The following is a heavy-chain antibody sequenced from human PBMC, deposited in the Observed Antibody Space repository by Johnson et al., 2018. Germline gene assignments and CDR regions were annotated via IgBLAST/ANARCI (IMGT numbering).Heavy chain of an antibody. V-gene: IGHV3-30-3*01. Sequence: QVQLVQSGGGVVQPGRSLRLSCAASALTLSDYAMHWVRQAPGKGLDWMAVISYDGSSRYYADSVKGRFTISSDNSKNELYLQMNSLRAEDTAVYYCAKEFSYKYYCGVDCPDAFDIWGQGTMVTVSS. J-gene: IGHJ3*02. CDR1: ALTLSDYA. CDR3: AKEFSYKYYCGVDCPDAFDI. D-gene: IGHD2-21*02. CDR2: ISYDGSSR.